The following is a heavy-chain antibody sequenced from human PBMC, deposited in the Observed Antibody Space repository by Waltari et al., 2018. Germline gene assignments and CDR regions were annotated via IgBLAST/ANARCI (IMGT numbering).Heavy chain of an antibody. CDR3: ARDRGRGLYLDS. J-gene: IGHJ4*02. Sequence: QLQLQESGPGLVKPSGTLSLTCTVSGDSVTNSYWWSWVRQSPEKGLAWIGQIHGSGRANYNPSLESRVTISIDRSNNQFSLKVTSTTAADTAVYYCARDRGRGLYLDSWGQGTLVTVSP. CDR1: GDSVTNSYW. D-gene: IGHD2-15*01. V-gene: IGHV4-4*02. CDR2: IHGSGRA.